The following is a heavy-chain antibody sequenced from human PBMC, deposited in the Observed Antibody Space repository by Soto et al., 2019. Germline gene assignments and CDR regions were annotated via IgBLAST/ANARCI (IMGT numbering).Heavy chain of an antibody. Sequence: EVQLLESGGGLVQPGGSLRLSCAASGFTFSSYAMSWVRQAPGKGLEWVSAISGCGGSTYYADSVKGRFTISRDNSKKTLYLQMMSLRAGDTAVYYCAKVGRYSSSWYLNCYYYGMDVWGQGTTVTVSS. CDR3: AKVGRYSSSWYLNCYYYGMDV. CDR2: ISGCGGST. V-gene: IGHV3-23*01. J-gene: IGHJ6*02. CDR1: GFTFSSYA. D-gene: IGHD6-13*01.